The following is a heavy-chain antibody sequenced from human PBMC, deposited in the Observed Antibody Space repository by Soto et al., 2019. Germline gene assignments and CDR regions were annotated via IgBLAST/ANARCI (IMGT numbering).Heavy chain of an antibody. CDR1: GFTFSSYS. V-gene: IGHV3-21*01. CDR3: ARLMITFGGVIDPSPPIDY. J-gene: IGHJ4*02. D-gene: IGHD3-16*02. CDR2: ISSSSSYI. Sequence: EVQLVESGGGLVKPGGSLRLSCAASGFTFSSYSMNWVRQAPGKGLEWVSSISSSSSYIYYADSVKGRFTISRDNAKNSLYLQMNSLRAEDTAVYYCARLMITFGGVIDPSPPIDYWGQGTLVTVSS.